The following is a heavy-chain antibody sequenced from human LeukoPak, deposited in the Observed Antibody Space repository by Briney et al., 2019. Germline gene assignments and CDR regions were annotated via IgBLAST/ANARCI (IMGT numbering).Heavy chain of an antibody. Sequence: GGSLRLSCAASGFTVSSNYMSWVRQAPGKGLEWVANIKQDGSEKYYVDSVKGRFTISRDNAKNSLYLQMNSLRAEDTAVYYCARALPNSSSWYSGDAFDIWGQGTMVTVSS. J-gene: IGHJ3*02. CDR1: GFTVSSNY. D-gene: IGHD6-13*01. V-gene: IGHV3-7*01. CDR2: IKQDGSEK. CDR3: ARALPNSSSWYSGDAFDI.